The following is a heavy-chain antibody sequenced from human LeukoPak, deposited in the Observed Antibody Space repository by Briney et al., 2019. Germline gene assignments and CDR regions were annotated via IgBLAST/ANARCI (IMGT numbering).Heavy chain of an antibody. CDR3: ARASGLYYFDY. Sequence: SVKVSCKASGYSFTGYYMHWVRQAPGQGLEWMGGIIPIFGTANYAQKFQGRVTITTDESTSTAYMELSSLRSEDTAVYYCARASGLYYFDYWGQGTLVTVSS. V-gene: IGHV1-69*05. CDR2: IIPIFGTA. J-gene: IGHJ4*02. CDR1: GYSFTGYY.